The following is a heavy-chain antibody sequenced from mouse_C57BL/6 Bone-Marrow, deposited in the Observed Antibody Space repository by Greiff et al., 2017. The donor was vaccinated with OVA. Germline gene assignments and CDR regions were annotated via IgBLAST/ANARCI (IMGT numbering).Heavy chain of an antibody. CDR1: GYTFTSYW. CDR2: IDPSDSET. Sequence: QVQLQQPGAELVRPGSSVKLSCKASGYTFTSYWMHWVKQRPIQGLEWIGNIDPSDSETHYNQKFKDKATLTVDKSSSTAYMQLSSLTSEDSAVDYCARWHRDTTVVAMGLDWYFDVWGTGTTVTVSS. V-gene: IGHV1-52*01. D-gene: IGHD1-1*01. J-gene: IGHJ1*03. CDR3: ARWHRDTTVVAMGLDWYFDV.